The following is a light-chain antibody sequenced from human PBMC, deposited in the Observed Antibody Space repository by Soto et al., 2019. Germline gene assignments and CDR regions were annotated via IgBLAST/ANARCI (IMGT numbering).Light chain of an antibody. CDR1: QSVTGTN. CDR2: DAV. CDR3: HQYGSSLGT. Sequence: IVLTQSPVTLSLSPGEGATLSCRASQSVTGTNLAWYQQRAGQAPRLLIYDAVRRATGIPDRFSGSGSGTDFTLTISRLEPEDSAVYYCHQYGSSLGTFGQGTKVDIK. J-gene: IGKJ1*01. V-gene: IGKV3-20*01.